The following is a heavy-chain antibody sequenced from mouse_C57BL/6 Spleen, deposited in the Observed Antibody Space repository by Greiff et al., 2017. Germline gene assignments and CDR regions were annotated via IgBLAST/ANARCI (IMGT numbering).Heavy chain of an antibody. CDR2: IYPSVSVT. J-gene: IGHJ2*01. V-gene: IGHV1-52*01. CDR1: GYTFPSSW. Sequence: QVQLQQPGAELVRPGSSVKLSCKASGYTFPSSWLTWVKQRPIQGLEWIGNIYPSVSVTHYNQQFKDKATLTVDRSSSTAYMPLRSVTSEDSEFYYWARWALYFDYWGQGTTLTVSS. CDR3: ARWALYFDY.